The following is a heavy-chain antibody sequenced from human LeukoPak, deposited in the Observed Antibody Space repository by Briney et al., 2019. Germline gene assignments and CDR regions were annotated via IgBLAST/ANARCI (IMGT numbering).Heavy chain of an antibody. CDR3: TTGQSDIVATVADDY. CDR2: NKSKTDGGTT. Sequence: GGPLRLSCAASGFTFSNAWMSGVRQAPGEGRECVGRNKSKTDGGTTDYAAPVKGRFTISRDDSKNTLYLQMNSLKTEDTAVYYCTTGQSDIVATVADDYWGQGTLVTVSS. CDR1: GFTFSNAW. J-gene: IGHJ4*02. V-gene: IGHV3-15*01. D-gene: IGHD5-12*01.